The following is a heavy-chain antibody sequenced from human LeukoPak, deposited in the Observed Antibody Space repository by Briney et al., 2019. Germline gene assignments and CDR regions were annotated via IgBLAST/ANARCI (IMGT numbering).Heavy chain of an antibody. CDR1: GYSPTKLS. CDR3: AALPSH. Sequence: ASVKVSCRVSGYSPTKLSLHWVRQAPGKGLEWMGGFDPEDNETLSSEKFQGRVIITEDTSTDSSNMELRNLRIDDTAIYYCAALPSHWGQGTLVTVSS. J-gene: IGHJ4*02. V-gene: IGHV1-24*01. CDR2: FDPEDNET. D-gene: IGHD2-2*01.